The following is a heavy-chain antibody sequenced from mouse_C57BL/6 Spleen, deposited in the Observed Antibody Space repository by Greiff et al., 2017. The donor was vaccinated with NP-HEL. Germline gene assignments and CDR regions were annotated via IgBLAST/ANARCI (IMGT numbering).Heavy chain of an antibody. D-gene: IGHD2-4*01. CDR2: IHPNSGST. J-gene: IGHJ2*01. CDR3: ARSDYDASYFDY. V-gene: IGHV1-64*01. Sequence: VQLQQPGAELVKPGASVKLSCKASGYTFTSYWMHWVKQRPGQGLEWIGMIHPNSGSTNYNEKFKSKATLTVDKSSSTAYMQLSSLTSEDSAVYYCARSDYDASYFDYWGQGTTLTVSS. CDR1: GYTFTSYW.